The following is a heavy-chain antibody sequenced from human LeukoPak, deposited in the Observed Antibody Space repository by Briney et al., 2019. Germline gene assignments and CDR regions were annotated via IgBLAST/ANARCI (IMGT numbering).Heavy chain of an antibody. D-gene: IGHD3-3*01. CDR3: ARYFTIFGVVTKGFDY. V-gene: IGHV4-39*07. J-gene: IGHJ4*02. CDR2: IYYSGST. CDR1: GGSISSSSYY. Sequence: SETLSLTCTVSGGSISSSSYYWGWIRQPPGKGLEWIGSIYYSGSTYYNPSLKSRVTISVDTSKNQFSLKLSSVTAADTAVYYCARYFTIFGVVTKGFDYWGQGTLVTVSS.